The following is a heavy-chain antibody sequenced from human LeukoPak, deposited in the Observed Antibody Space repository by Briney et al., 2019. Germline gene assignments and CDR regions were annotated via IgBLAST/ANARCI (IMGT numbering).Heavy chain of an antibody. V-gene: IGHV3-23*01. CDR1: GVTLSSYA. J-gene: IGHJ4*02. CDR2: ISSSGSGGNT. CDR3: AKDKGPTGSYYFDY. D-gene: IGHD4-17*01. Sequence: GRSLRLSCAASGVTLSSYAMSWARQAPGKGLEWVSGISSSGSGGNTYYADSVKGRFTISRDSSKNTLFLHMNSLRADDTAVYSCAKDKGPTGSYYFDYWGQGTLVTVSS.